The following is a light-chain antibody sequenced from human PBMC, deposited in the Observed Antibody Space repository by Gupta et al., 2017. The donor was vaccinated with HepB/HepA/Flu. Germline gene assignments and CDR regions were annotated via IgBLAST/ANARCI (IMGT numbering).Light chain of an antibody. CDR1: QDISTY. V-gene: IGKV1-9*01. Sequence: DIQLTQSPSFLSASVGDRVTITCRASQDISTYLAWYQQKPGTAPKLLIYAASSWHSGVPSRFSGSGSGKELILTISSRQQEDYATYYCQQVNNYSSRTFGGGTXVEIK. CDR3: QQVNNYSSRT. J-gene: IGKJ4*01. CDR2: AAS.